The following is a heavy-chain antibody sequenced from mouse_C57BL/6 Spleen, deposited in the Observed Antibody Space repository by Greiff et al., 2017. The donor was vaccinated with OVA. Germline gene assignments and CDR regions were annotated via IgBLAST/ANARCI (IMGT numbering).Heavy chain of an antibody. CDR1: GYAFSSSW. CDR3: ARSLITTVVDMDY. Sequence: QVQLQQSGPELVKPGASVKISCKASGYAFSSSWMNWVKQRPGKGLEWIGRIYPGDGDTNYNGKFKGKATLTADKSSSTAYMQLSSLTSEDSAVDFCARSLITTVVDMDYWGQGTSVTVSS. CDR2: IYPGDGDT. D-gene: IGHD1-1*01. V-gene: IGHV1-82*01. J-gene: IGHJ4*01.